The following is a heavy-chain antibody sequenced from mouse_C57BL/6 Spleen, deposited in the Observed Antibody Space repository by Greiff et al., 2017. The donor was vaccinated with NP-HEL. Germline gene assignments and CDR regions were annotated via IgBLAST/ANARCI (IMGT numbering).Heavy chain of an antibody. V-gene: IGHV1-82*01. CDR2: IYPGDGDT. CDR3: ARLVNFDY. J-gene: IGHJ2*01. Sequence: QVQLQQSGPELVKPGASVKISCKASGYAFSSSWMNWVKQRPGKGLEWIGRIYPGDGDTNYNGKFKGKATLTADKSSSTAYTQLSSLTSEDSAVYFCARLVNFDYWGQGTTLTVSS. CDR1: GYAFSSSW.